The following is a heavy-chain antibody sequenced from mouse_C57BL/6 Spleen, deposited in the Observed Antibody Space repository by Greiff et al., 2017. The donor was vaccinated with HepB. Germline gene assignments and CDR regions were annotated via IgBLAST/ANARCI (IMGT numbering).Heavy chain of an antibody. Sequence: VQLQQSGAELVRPGASVTLSCKASGYTFTDYEMHWVKQTPVHGLEWIGAIDPETGGTAYNQKFKGKAILTADKSSSTAYMELRSLTSEDSAVYYCTREYGSWFAYWGQGTLVTVSA. CDR2: IDPETGGT. V-gene: IGHV1-15*01. CDR1: GYTFTDYE. J-gene: IGHJ3*01. D-gene: IGHD2-10*02. CDR3: TREYGSWFAY.